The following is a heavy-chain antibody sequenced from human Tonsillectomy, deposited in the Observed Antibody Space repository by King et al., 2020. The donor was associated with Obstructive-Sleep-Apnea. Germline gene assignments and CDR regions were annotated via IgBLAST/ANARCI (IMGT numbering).Heavy chain of an antibody. CDR3: AKEGVAARRWYFDL. V-gene: IGHV3-33*06. Sequence: VQLVESGGGVVQPGRSLRLSCAASGFTFSSYGMHWVRQAPGKGLEWGAVIWYDGSNKYYADSVKGRFTISRDNSKNTLYLQMNSLRVEDTAVYYCAKEGVAARRWYFDLWGRGTLVTVSS. CDR1: GFTFSSYG. J-gene: IGHJ2*01. D-gene: IGHD6-6*01. CDR2: IWYDGSNK.